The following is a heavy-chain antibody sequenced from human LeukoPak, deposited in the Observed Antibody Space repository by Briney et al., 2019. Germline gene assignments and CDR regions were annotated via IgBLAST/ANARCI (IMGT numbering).Heavy chain of an antibody. CDR2: INHSGST. Sequence: SETLSLTCAVYGGSFSGYYWSWIRQPPGKGLEWIGEINHSGSTYYNPSLKSRVTISVDTSKNQFSLKLSSVTAADTAVYYCARQVYYYHYYMDVWGKGTTVTVSS. V-gene: IGHV4-34*01. CDR1: GGSFSGYY. CDR3: ARQVYYYHYYMDV. J-gene: IGHJ6*03.